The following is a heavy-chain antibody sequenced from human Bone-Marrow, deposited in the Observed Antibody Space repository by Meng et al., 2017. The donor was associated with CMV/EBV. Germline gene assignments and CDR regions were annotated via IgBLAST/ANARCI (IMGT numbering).Heavy chain of an antibody. J-gene: IGHJ6*02. CDR2: ISSSGSTI. Sequence: GESLKISCAASGFTFSSYEMNWVRQAPGKGLEWVSYISSSGSTIYYADSVKGRFTISRDNAKSSLYLQMNSLRAEDTAVYYCAREGDIVVVPAPPYYYGMDVWGQGTTVTVSS. CDR3: AREGDIVVVPAPPYYYGMDV. CDR1: GFTFSSYE. D-gene: IGHD2-2*01. V-gene: IGHV3-48*03.